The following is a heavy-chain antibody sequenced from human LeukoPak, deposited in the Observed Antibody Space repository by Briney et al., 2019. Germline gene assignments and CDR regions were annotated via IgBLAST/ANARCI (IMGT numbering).Heavy chain of an antibody. CDR2: IKQDGSEK. D-gene: IGHD3-22*01. CDR1: GFTLRNYE. Sequence: GGSLRLSCAASGFTLRNYEMSWVRQAPGKGLEWVANIKQDGSEKYYVDSVKGRFTISRDNAKNSLYLQMNSLRAEDTAVYYCARERITMIVVVADYWGQGTLVTVSS. CDR3: ARERITMIVVVADY. V-gene: IGHV3-7*01. J-gene: IGHJ4*02.